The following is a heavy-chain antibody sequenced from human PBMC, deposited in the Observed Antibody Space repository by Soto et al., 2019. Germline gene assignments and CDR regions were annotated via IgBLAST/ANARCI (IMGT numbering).Heavy chain of an antibody. CDR1: GFTFSSYG. V-gene: IGHV3-30*18. CDR3: ANGPNHCSSTSCFVKYYYYMDV. CDR2: ISYDGSNK. Sequence: GGSLRLSCAASGFTFSSYGMHWVRQAPGKGLEWVAVISYDGSNKYYADSVKGRFTISRDNSKNTLYLQMNSLRAEDTAVYYCANGPNHCSSTSCFVKYYYYMDVWGKGTTVTVSS. J-gene: IGHJ6*03. D-gene: IGHD2-2*01.